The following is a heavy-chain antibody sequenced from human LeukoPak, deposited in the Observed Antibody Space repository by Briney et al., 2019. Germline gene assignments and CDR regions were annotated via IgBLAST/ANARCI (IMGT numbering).Heavy chain of an antibody. J-gene: IGHJ6*02. V-gene: IGHV3-48*01. CDR2: ISSSSSTI. CDR3: ARGLRGFVGYWFHGMDV. CDR1: GFTFSSYS. D-gene: IGHD3-22*01. Sequence: GGSLRLSCAAPGFTFSSYSMNWVRQAPGKGLEWVSYISSSSSTIYYADSVKGRFTISRDNAKNSLYLQMNSLRAEDTAVYYCARGLRGFVGYWFHGMDVWGQGTTVTVSS.